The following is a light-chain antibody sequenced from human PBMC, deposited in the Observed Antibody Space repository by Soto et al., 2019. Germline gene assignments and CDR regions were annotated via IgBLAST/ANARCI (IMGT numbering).Light chain of an antibody. CDR3: SSYTTSSTPV. CDR1: SSDVGGYNY. J-gene: IGLJ1*01. CDR2: DVS. Sequence: QSVLTQPASVSGSPGQSITISCTGTSSDVGGYNYVSWYQQHPGKAPKLMIYDVSNRPSGVSNRFSGSKSGNTASLTISGLQAEDEADYYCSSYTTSSTPVFGPVTK. V-gene: IGLV2-14*01.